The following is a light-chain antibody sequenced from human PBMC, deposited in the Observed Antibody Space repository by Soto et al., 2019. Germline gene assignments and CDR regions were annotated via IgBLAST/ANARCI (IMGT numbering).Light chain of an antibody. CDR3: SSYRTGSAFYV. V-gene: IGLV2-14*01. J-gene: IGLJ1*01. CDR2: EVR. Sequence: QSALTQPASVSGSPGQSITISCTGTSSDVGDYNYVSWYQHHPGKAPKLIIYEVRNRPSGVPNRFSGAKSGNTASLTISGLQAEDEADYYCSSYRTGSAFYVFGRRTKVTVL. CDR1: SSDVGDYNY.